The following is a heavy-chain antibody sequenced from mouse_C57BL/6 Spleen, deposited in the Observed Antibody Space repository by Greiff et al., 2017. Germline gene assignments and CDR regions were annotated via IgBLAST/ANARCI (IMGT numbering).Heavy chain of an antibody. V-gene: IGHV1-72*01. D-gene: IGHD1-1*01. CDR3: ARLGLLGDWYFDV. CDR1: GYTFTSYW. CDR2: IDPKSGGT. Sequence: QVHVKQPGAELVKPGASVKLSCKASGYTFTSYWMHWVKQRPGRGLEWIGRIDPKSGGTTYNEKFQSKATLTVDKPSSTAYMQLSSLPSEDSAVYYCARLGLLGDWYFDVWGTVTTVTVSS. J-gene: IGHJ1*03.